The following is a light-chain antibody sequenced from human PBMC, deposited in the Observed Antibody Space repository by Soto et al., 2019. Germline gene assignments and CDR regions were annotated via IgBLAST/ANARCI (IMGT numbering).Light chain of an antibody. V-gene: IGKV3-20*01. J-gene: IGKJ4*01. CDR3: QQYGSSPLT. CDR2: GAS. CDR1: QSVSSNY. Sequence: EIVLTQSPGTLSLSPGERATVSCRASQSVSSNYLAWYQQKPGQAPRLLIYGASSRATGIPDRLSGSGSGTDFTLTISRLEPEDFAVYYCQQYGSSPLTFGGGTKVEIK.